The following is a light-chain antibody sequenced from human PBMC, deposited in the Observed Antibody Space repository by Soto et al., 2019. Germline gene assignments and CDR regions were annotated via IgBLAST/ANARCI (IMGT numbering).Light chain of an antibody. CDR3: QQYGSSPMYT. J-gene: IGKJ2*01. CDR2: GAS. CDR1: QSVSSSY. Sequence: EVELTQSPGTLSLSPGERTTLSCRASQSVSSSYLAWYQQKPGPAPRLLIYGASSRATGIPDRFSGSGSGTDFTLTISRLEPEDFAVYYCQQYGSSPMYTFGQGTKVDIK. V-gene: IGKV3-20*01.